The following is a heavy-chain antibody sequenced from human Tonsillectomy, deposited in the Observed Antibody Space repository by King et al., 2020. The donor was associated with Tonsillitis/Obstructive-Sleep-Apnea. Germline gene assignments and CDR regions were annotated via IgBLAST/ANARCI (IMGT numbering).Heavy chain of an antibody. CDR2: IRSKAYGGTT. V-gene: IGHV3-49*04. CDR3: TRWSVYYGSGRFRSRPFDY. D-gene: IGHD3-10*01. Sequence: VQLVESGGGLVQPGRSLRLSCTASGFTFGDYAMSWVRQAPGKGLEWVGFIRSKAYGGTTEYAASVKGRFTISRDDSKSIAYLQMNSLKTEDTAVYYCTRWSVYYGSGRFRSRPFDYWGQGTLVTVSS. CDR1: GFTFGDYA. J-gene: IGHJ4*02.